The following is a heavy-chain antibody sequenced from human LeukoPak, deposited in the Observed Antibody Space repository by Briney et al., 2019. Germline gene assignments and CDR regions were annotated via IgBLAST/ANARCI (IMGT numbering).Heavy chain of an antibody. CDR1: GFTFSSYS. CDR3: ARGMGGSRLRPFDY. D-gene: IGHD3-16*01. V-gene: IGHV3-21*01. Sequence: GGSLRLSCAASGFTFSSYSMNWVRQAPGKGLEWVSSISSSSSYIYYADSVKGRFTISRDNAKNSLYLQTNSLRAEDTAVYYCARGMGGSRLRPFDYWGQGTLVTVSS. J-gene: IGHJ4*02. CDR2: ISSSSSYI.